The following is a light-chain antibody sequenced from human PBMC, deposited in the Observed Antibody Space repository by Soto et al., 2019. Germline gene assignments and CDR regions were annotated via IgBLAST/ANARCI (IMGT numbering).Light chain of an antibody. CDR1: QSLLHRNGKNY. J-gene: IGKJ5*01. V-gene: IGKV2-28*01. CDR2: LGS. CDR3: QQYGSSPIT. Sequence: DIGMTQSPFSLAVPPGESASLSCRSSQSLLHRNGKNYLDWYLQKPGQSPQLLIYLGSSRATGIPDRFSGSGSGTDFTLTISRLEPEDFAVYYCQQYGSSPITFGQGTRLEVK.